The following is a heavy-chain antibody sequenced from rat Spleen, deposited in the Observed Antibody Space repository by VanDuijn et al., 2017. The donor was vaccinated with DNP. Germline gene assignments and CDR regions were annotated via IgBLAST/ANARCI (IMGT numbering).Heavy chain of an antibody. CDR1: GFTFSRYW. CDR2: INTDGDSF. Sequence: EVQLVETGGGLVQPGRSLKLSCVASGFTFSRYWMYWIRQAPGKGLEWVASINTDGDSFYYLDSVKGRFTISRDNEENTAYLQMNSLRFDDTATYYCAKDPEYYGFQGYFDYWGQGVMVTVSS. CDR3: AKDPEYYGFQGYFDY. J-gene: IGHJ2*01. V-gene: IGHV5-58*01. D-gene: IGHD1-6*01.